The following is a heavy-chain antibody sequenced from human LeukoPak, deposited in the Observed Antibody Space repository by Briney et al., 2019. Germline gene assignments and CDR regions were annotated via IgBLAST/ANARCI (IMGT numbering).Heavy chain of an antibody. J-gene: IGHJ3*02. CDR1: GGSISSSSYY. CDR2: IYYSGST. V-gene: IGHV4-39*01. Sequence: TSETLSLTCTVSGGSISSSSYYWGWIRQPPGKGLEWIGSIYYSGSTYYNPSLKSRVTISVDTSKNRFSLKLSSVTAADTAVYYCARQSSLAFDIWGQGTMVTVSS. CDR3: ARQSSLAFDI.